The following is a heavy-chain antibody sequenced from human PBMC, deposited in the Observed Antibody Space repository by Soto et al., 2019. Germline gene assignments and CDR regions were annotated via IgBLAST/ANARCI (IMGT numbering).Heavy chain of an antibody. Sequence: VKVSCKACGYSFISYYIPWVRQAPGQGLQWMGIINPSGSITTYAQKFQGRVTMTRDTSTSTVYMELSSLTPDDTAVYYCASPIGGSYNAFDIVGQGTMVTVSS. J-gene: IGHJ3*02. CDR2: INPSGSIT. D-gene: IGHD1-26*01. CDR1: GYSFISYY. V-gene: IGHV1-46*01. CDR3: ASPIGGSYNAFDI.